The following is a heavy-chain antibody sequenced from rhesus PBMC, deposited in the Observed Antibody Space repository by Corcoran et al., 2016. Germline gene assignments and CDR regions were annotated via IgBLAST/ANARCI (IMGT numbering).Heavy chain of an antibody. CDR1: GYSISSGYD. D-gene: IGHD6-13*01. J-gene: IGHJ3*01. CDR3: ARSPSRIAAGRGNDAFDF. CDR2: IYGSSGST. V-gene: IGHV4-76*01. Sequence: QVQLQESGPGVVKPSETLSLTCAVSGYSISSGYDWSWIRQPPGKGLEWIGYIYGSSGSTNYNPSLKNRVTISKDTSKNQFSLKLSSVTAADTAVYYCARSPSRIAAGRGNDAFDFWGQGLRVTVSS.